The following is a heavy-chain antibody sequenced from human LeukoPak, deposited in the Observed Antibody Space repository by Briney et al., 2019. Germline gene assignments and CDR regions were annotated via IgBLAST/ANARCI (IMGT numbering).Heavy chain of an antibody. CDR1: GYTFTSYD. V-gene: IGHV1-8*01. Sequence: ASVKVSCKASGYTFTSYDINWVRQATGQGLEWMGWMNPNSGNTGYAQKFQGRVTITADESTSTAYMELSSLRSEDTAVYYCARAGTVTTFDYWGREPWSPSPQ. CDR2: MNPNSGNT. D-gene: IGHD4-11*01. CDR3: ARAGTVTTFDY. J-gene: IGHJ4*02.